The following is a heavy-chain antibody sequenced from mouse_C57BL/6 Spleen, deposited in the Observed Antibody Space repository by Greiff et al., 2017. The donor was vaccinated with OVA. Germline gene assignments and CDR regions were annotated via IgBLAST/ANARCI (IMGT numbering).Heavy chain of an antibody. J-gene: IGHJ2*01. D-gene: IGHD2-4*01. Sequence: DVKLQESGPGLVKPSQSLSLTCSVTGYSITSGYYWNWIRQFPGNKLEWMGYISYDGSNNYNPSLKNRISITRDTSKNQFFLKLNSVTTEDTATYYCARGGYDYAQDEWGQGTTLTVSS. V-gene: IGHV3-6*01. CDR1: GYSITSGYY. CDR2: ISYDGSN. CDR3: ARGGYDYAQDE.